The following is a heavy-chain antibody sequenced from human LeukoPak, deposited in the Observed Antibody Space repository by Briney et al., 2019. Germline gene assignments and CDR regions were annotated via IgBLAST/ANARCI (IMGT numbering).Heavy chain of an antibody. D-gene: IGHD3-16*01. CDR3: ARDLWEFDAFDI. V-gene: IGHV1-18*01. Sequence: ASVKVSCKASGYTFTSYGISWVRQAPGQGLEWMGWISAYNGNTNYAQKLQGRVTMTTDTPTSTAYMELRSLRSDDTAVYYCARDLWEFDAFDIWGQGTMVTVSS. CDR1: GYTFTSYG. J-gene: IGHJ3*02. CDR2: ISAYNGNT.